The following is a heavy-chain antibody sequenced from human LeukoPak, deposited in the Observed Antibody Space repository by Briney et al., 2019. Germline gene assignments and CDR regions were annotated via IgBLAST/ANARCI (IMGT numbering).Heavy chain of an antibody. J-gene: IGHJ5*02. D-gene: IGHD2-21*01. CDR2: INPNSGGT. Sequence: ASAKVSCKTSGYSFTDYYMHWVRQAPGQGLEWMGWINPNSGGTSSAQKFQGRVTMTRDTSITTVYMEVSWLTSDDTAIYYCARADRLHGGPYLIGPWGQGALVTVSS. CDR1: GYSFTDYY. CDR3: ARADRLHGGPYLIGP. V-gene: IGHV1-2*02.